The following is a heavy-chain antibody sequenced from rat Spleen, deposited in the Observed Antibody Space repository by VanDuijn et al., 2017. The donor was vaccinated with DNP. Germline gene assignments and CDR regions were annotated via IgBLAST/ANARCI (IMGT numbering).Heavy chain of an antibody. CDR3: ATSGYGYDGYPFAY. D-gene: IGHD1-12*03. J-gene: IGHJ2*01. CDR2: IIYDGSTT. CDR1: GFTFSNYD. V-gene: IGHV5-29*01. Sequence: EVQLVESGGGLVQPGRSLKLSCAASGFTFSNYDMAWVRQAPTKGLEWVATIIYDGSTTYYRDSVKGRFTISRDNAKNTLFLQMDSLRSEDTATYYCATSGYGYDGYPFAYWGQGVMVTVSS.